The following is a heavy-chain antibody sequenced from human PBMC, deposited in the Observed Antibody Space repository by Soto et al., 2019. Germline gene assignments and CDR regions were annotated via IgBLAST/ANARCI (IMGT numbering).Heavy chain of an antibody. V-gene: IGHV3-30-3*01. CDR2: ISYDGSNK. D-gene: IGHD6-19*01. CDR3: ARGGRGSSSGWYDG. Sequence: VGSLRLSCAASGFTFSSYAMHWVRQAPGKGLEWVAVISYDGSNKYYADSVKGRFTISRDNSKNTLYLQMNSLRAEDTAVYYCARGGRGSSSGWYDGWGQGTLVTVSS. CDR1: GFTFSSYA. J-gene: IGHJ4*02.